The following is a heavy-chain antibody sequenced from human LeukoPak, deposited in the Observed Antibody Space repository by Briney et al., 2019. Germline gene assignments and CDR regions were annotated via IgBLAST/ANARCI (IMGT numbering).Heavy chain of an antibody. CDR1: GDSISSFY. J-gene: IGHJ6*02. CDR3: ARSRDILTGDYYYYYGMDV. V-gene: IGHV4-59*01. Sequence: SETLSLTCTVSGDSISSFYWYWIRQPPGKGLEWIGYIYYSGSTNYNPSLKSRVTISVDTSKNQFSLKLSSVTAADTAVYYCARSRDILTGDYYYYYGMDVWGQGTTVTVSS. CDR2: IYYSGST. D-gene: IGHD3-9*01.